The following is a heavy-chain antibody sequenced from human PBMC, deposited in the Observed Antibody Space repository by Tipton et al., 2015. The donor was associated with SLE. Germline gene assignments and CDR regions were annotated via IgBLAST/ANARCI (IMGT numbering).Heavy chain of an antibody. V-gene: IGHV4-4*07. Sequence: TLSLTCTVSGGSISSYYWSWIRQPAGKGLEWIGRIYTGGSTNYNPSLKSRVTMSVDTSKNQFSLKLSSVTAADTAVYYCAREGNCGGDCLNWFDPWGQGTLVTVSS. CDR1: GGSISSYY. D-gene: IGHD2-21*02. CDR2: IYTGGST. CDR3: AREGNCGGDCLNWFDP. J-gene: IGHJ5*02.